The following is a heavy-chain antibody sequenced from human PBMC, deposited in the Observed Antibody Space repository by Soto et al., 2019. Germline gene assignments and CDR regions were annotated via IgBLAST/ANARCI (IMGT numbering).Heavy chain of an antibody. D-gene: IGHD3-3*01. V-gene: IGHV5-51*01. J-gene: IGHJ4*02. CDR3: ATNDFWSGYYIDI. Sequence: GESLKISCKGSGYSFTSYWIGWVRQMPGKGLEWMGIIYPGDSDTRYSPSFQGQVTISADKSISTTYLQWSSLKASDTAMYYCATNDFWSGYYIDIWGQGTLVTVSS. CDR1: GYSFTSYW. CDR2: IYPGDSDT.